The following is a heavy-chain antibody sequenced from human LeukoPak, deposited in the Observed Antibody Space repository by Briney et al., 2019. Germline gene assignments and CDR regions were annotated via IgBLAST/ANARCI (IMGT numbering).Heavy chain of an antibody. CDR1: GGSFSGYY. CDR3: ARVTVLLWFGEPPGWFDP. V-gene: IGHV4-34*01. Sequence: SETLSLTCAVYGGSFSGYYWSWIRQPPGKGLEWIGKINHSGSTNYNPSLKSRVTISVDTSKNQFSLKLSSVTAADTAVYYCARVTVLLWFGEPPGWFDPWGQGTLVTVSS. CDR2: INHSGST. J-gene: IGHJ5*02. D-gene: IGHD3-10*01.